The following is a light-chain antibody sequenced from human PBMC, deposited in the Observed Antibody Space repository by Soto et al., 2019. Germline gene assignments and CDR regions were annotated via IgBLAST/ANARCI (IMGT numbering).Light chain of an antibody. CDR2: DAS. CDR1: RSVSSY. CDR3: HDPSDWPPRFA. J-gene: IGKJ4*01. Sequence: EIVLPQSPATLSLSPGERATLSCGASRSVSSYLAWYQQKPGQAPRLLIYDASYRATGIPARFSGRGSRTAVTLTSTSVEPEDFAVYYCHDPSDWPPRFAIGGGTKVEIK. V-gene: IGKV3-11*01.